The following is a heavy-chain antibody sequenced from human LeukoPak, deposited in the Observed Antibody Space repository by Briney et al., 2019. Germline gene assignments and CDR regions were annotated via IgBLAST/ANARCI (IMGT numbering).Heavy chain of an antibody. J-gene: IGHJ4*02. V-gene: IGHV4-39*07. D-gene: IGHD5-24*01. CDR3: ASHLRWLQFRRYFDY. CDR2: IYYSGST. Sequence: SETLSLTCTVSGGSISSSSYYWGWIRQPPGKGLEWIGSIYYSGSTYYNPSLKSRVTISVDTSKNQFSLKLSSVTAADTAVYYCASHLRWLQFRRYFDYWGQGTLVTVSS. CDR1: GGSISSSSYY.